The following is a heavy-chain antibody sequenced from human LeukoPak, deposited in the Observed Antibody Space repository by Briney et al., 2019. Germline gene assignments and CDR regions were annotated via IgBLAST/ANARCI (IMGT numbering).Heavy chain of an antibody. D-gene: IGHD5-12*01. CDR2: IYYSGST. J-gene: IGHJ4*02. V-gene: IGHV4-39*01. CDR1: GGSISSSSYY. Sequence: KPSETLSLTCTVSGGSISSSSYYWGWIRQPPGKGLEWIGSIYYSGSTYYNPSLKSRVTISVDTSKNQFSLKLSSVTAADTAVYYCARRIYSGYDTPFDYWGQGTLVTVSS. CDR3: ARRIYSGYDTPFDY.